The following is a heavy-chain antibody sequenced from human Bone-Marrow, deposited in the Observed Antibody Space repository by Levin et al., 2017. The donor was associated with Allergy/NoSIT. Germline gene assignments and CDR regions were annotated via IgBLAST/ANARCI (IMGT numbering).Heavy chain of an antibody. CDR1: GFSLNTTGMR. J-gene: IGHJ3*02. V-gene: IGHV2-70*04. Sequence: ESGPTLVKPTQTLTLTCTFSGFSLNTTGMRVSWIRQPPGKALEWLARIDWDDDKFYSTSLKSRLTISKDTSKNQVVLRMTNMDPVDTGTYYCARIPEYGEYLDAFDIWGQGTLVTVSS. CDR2: IDWDDDK. D-gene: IGHD4-17*01. CDR3: ARIPEYGEYLDAFDI.